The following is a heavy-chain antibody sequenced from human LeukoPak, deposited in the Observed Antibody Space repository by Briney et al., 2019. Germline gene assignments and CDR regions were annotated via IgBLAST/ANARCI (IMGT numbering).Heavy chain of an antibody. V-gene: IGHV3-74*03. Sequence: GGSLRLSCAPSGFTFNIYWMQWVRQVPGKGLVWVSRIDSNGGGATYADSVKGRFTTSRDNGNNTMYLQMNSLRAEDTAIYYCARAKYSSRWSLDYWGQGAVVTVSS. CDR1: GFTFNIYW. CDR3: ARAKYSSRWSLDY. D-gene: IGHD6-13*01. J-gene: IGHJ4*02. CDR2: IDSNGGGA.